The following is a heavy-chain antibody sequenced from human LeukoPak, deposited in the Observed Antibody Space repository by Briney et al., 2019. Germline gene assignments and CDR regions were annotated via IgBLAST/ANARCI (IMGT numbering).Heavy chain of an antibody. CDR3: ARLSDSDSSGYYWGFEY. J-gene: IGHJ4*02. CDR1: GGSISSYY. Sequence: SETLSLTCTVSGGSISSYYWSWIRQPPGKGLECIGYIYYTGSTNYNPSLKSRVIISVDTSKNQFSLKLSSVTAADTAVYYCARLSDSDSSGYYWGFEYWGQGTLVTVSS. V-gene: IGHV4-59*08. D-gene: IGHD3-22*01. CDR2: IYYTGST.